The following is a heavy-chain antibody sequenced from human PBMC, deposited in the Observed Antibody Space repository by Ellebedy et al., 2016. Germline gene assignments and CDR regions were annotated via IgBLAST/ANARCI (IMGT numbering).Heavy chain of an antibody. CDR2: IKQDGSEK. Sequence: GESLKISXAASGFTFSSYWMTWVRQAPGKGLEWVANIKQDGSEKYYVDSVKGRFTISRDNAKNSLYLQMNSLRAEDTAVYYCARAPGEGYPDAFDIWGQGTMVTVSS. D-gene: IGHD5-24*01. J-gene: IGHJ3*02. V-gene: IGHV3-7*01. CDR1: GFTFSSYW. CDR3: ARAPGEGYPDAFDI.